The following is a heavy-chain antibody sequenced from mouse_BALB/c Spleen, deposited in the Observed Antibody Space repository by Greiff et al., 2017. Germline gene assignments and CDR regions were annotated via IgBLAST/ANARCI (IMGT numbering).Heavy chain of an antibody. CDR1: GFNIKDTY. J-gene: IGHJ3*01. Sequence: VQLQQSGAELVKPGASVKLSCTASGFNIKDTYMHWVKQRPEQGLEWIGRIDPANGNTKYDPKFQGKATITADTSANTAYLQLSSLTSEDTAVYYCARFEGFAYWGQGTLVTVSA. CDR3: ARFEGFAY. CDR2: IDPANGNT. V-gene: IGHV14-3*02.